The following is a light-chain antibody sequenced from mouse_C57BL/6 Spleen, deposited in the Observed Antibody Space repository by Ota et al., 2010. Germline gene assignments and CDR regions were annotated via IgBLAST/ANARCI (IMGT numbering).Light chain of an antibody. CDR1: DHINNW. CDR2: GAT. V-gene: IGKV13-85*01. CDR3: FQGSGYPLT. Sequence: DIQMTQSSSYLSVSLGGRVTITCKASDHINNWLAWYQQKPGNAPRLLISGATSLETGVPGRFSGSGSGNSYSLTISSMEAEDVATYYCFQGSGYPLTFGAGTKLELK. J-gene: IGKJ5*01.